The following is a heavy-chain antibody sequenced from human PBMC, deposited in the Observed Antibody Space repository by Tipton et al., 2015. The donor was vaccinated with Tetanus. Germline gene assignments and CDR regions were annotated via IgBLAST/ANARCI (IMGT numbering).Heavy chain of an antibody. CDR3: ARGSFCANGICPALLFDP. CDR1: GDFASLSY. V-gene: IGHV4-4*07. J-gene: IGHJ5*02. D-gene: IGHD2-8*01. CDR2: ISTSGNT. Sequence: TLSLTCTVSGDFASLSYWSWIRQPVGKSLEWLGRISTSGNTHYNPSLKGRVTMSLDTPKKQFSLTLTSVTAADTAVYYCARGSFCANGICPALLFDPWGQGTQVTVSS.